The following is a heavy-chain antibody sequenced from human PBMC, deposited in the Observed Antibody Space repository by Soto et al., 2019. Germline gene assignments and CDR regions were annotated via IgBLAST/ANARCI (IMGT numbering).Heavy chain of an antibody. Sequence: EVQLVESGGGLVQPGGYLRLSCAASGFTFSSYSMNWVRQAPGKGLEWVSYISSSSSTIYYADSVKGRFTISGDNAKNSLYLEMNSLRDEDTAVYYCVHYYGSGSQYGMDVWGQGTTVTVSS. V-gene: IGHV3-48*02. CDR2: ISSSSSTI. D-gene: IGHD3-10*01. J-gene: IGHJ6*02. CDR1: GFTFSSYS. CDR3: VHYYGSGSQYGMDV.